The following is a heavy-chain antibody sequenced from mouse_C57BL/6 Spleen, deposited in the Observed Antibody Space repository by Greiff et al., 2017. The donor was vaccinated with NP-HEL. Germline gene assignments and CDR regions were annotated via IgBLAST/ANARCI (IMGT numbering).Heavy chain of an antibody. V-gene: IGHV1-22*01. CDR2: INPNNGGT. D-gene: IGHD2-4*01. Sequence: EVQLQQSGPELVKPGASVKMSCKASGYTFTDYNMHWVKQSHGKSLEWIGYINPNNGGTSYNQKFKGKATLTVNKSSSTAYMELRSLTSEDSAFYYWARSGDYDREVWFAYWGQGTLVTVSA. CDR3: ARSGDYDREVWFAY. J-gene: IGHJ3*01. CDR1: GYTFTDYN.